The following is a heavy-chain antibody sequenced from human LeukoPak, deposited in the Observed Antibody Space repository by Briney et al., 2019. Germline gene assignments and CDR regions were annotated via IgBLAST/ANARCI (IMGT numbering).Heavy chain of an antibody. CDR1: GGSVSSGSYY. J-gene: IGHJ4*02. Sequence: PSETLSLTCTVSGGSVSSGSYYWSWIRQPPGKGLEWIGYIYYSGSTNYNPSLKSRVTISVDTSKNQFSLKLSSVTAADTAVYYCARDLDSSGWPFYFDYWGQGTLVTVSS. V-gene: IGHV4-61*01. CDR2: IYYSGST. CDR3: ARDLDSSGWPFYFDY. D-gene: IGHD6-19*01.